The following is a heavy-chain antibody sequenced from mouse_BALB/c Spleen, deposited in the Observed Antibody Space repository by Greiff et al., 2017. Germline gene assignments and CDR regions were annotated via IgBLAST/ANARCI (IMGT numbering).Heavy chain of an antibody. Sequence: LQQPGAELVKPGASVKMSCKASGYTFTSYNMHWVKQTPGQGLEWIGAIYPGNGDTSYNQKFKGKATLTADKSSSTAYMQLSSLTSEDSAVYYCARFWSYYYAMDYWGQGTSVTVSS. CDR1: GYTFTSYN. CDR2: IYPGNGDT. J-gene: IGHJ4*01. CDR3: ARFWSYYYAMDY. V-gene: IGHV1-12*01.